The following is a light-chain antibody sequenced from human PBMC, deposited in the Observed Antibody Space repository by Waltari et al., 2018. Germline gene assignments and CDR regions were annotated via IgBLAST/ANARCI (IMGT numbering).Light chain of an antibody. Sequence: EIVLTQSPGTLSLSPGERATLSCRASQSASGSYLAWFQQKPGQAPRLLIYGTSSRAPGIPDRFSVSGSGTDFTQTITRLEPEDFAVYYCQQYGSSPWTFGQGTKVEIK. CDR1: QSASGSY. J-gene: IGKJ1*01. CDR3: QQYGSSPWT. V-gene: IGKV3-20*01. CDR2: GTS.